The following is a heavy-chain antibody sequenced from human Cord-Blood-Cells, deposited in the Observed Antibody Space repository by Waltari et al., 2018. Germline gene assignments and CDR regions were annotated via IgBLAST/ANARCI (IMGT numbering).Heavy chain of an antibody. CDR2: IYTSGST. J-gene: IGHJ3*02. D-gene: IGHD6-13*01. V-gene: IGHV4-4*07. CDR1: GGSIRSYY. CDR3: ARVGSIAAAGDAFDI. Sequence: QVQLQESGPGLVKPSETLSLTCTVSGGSIRSYYWSWPRQPAGKGLEWIGRIYTSGSTNYNPSLKSRVTMSVDTSKNQFSLKLSSVTAADTAVYYCARVGSIAAAGDAFDIWGQGTMVTVSS.